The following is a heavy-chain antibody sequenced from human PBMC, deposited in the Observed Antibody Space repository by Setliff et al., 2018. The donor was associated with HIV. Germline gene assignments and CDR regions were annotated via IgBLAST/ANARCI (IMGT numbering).Heavy chain of an antibody. CDR1: GGPISHYY. CDR2: IYSSGRT. V-gene: IGHV4-59*08. Sequence: NPSETLSLTCTVSGGPISHYYWSWIRQAPGKGLEWIGYIYSSGRTIYNTALESRVSISLDTSKSQFSLRLTTVTAADTAVYYCTRHNNDDNSGYLSFRHWGQGALVTVSS. CDR3: TRHNNDDNSGYLSFRH. J-gene: IGHJ1*01. D-gene: IGHD3-22*01.